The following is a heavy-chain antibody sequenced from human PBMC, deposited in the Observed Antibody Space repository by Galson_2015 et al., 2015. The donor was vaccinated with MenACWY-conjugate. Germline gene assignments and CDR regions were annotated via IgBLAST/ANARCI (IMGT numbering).Heavy chain of an antibody. V-gene: IGHV4-39*07. CDR3: ARDYCSGGTCYLRQIDY. D-gene: IGHD2-15*01. CDR1: GGSISSSSYY. CDR2: IYYTGST. J-gene: IGHJ4*02. Sequence: ETLSLTCSVSGGSISSSSYYWGWIRQPPGKGLEWIGSIYYTGSTYYNPSLKSRVTISLDTSKNQFSLKLSSVTAADTAVYFCARDYCSGGTCYLRQIDYWGQGTMVTVSS.